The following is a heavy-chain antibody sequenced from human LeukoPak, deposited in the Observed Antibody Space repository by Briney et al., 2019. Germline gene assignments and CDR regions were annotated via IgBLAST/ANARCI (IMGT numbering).Heavy chain of an antibody. Sequence: PSETLSLTCAVYGGSFSGYYWSWIRQPPGKGLEWIGEINHSGSTNYNPSLKSRVTISVDTSKNQFSLKLSSVTAADTAVYYCARALNRDWNDVVDYWGQGTLVTVSS. CDR2: INHSGST. CDR1: GGSFSGYY. V-gene: IGHV4-34*01. J-gene: IGHJ4*02. D-gene: IGHD1-1*01. CDR3: ARALNRDWNDVVDY.